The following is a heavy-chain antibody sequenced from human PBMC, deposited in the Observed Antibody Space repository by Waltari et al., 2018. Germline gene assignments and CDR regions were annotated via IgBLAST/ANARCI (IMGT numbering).Heavy chain of an antibody. CDR3: ARAVLRLPRRYFDY. D-gene: IGHD5-12*01. J-gene: IGHJ4*02. V-gene: IGHV4-34*01. CDR1: GGSFSGYY. CDR2: INHSGST. Sequence: QVQLQQWGAGLLKPSETLSLTCAVYGGSFSGYYWSWIRQPPGKGLEWIGEINHSGSTNDNPSIKSRVTISVDTSKNQFSLKLSSVTAADTAVYYCARAVLRLPRRYFDYWGQGTLVTVSS.